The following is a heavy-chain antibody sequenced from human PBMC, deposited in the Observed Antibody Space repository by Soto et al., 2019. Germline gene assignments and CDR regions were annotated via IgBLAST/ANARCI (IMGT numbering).Heavy chain of an antibody. J-gene: IGHJ5*02. CDR3: ARGGVYCSAGSCPYNWFDP. D-gene: IGHD2-15*01. Sequence: QVQLVQSGAEVKKPGASVKVSCKTSGYTFTSYGITWVRQAPGQGLEWMGWISAYNGDTNYAQKLQGRVSMTTDTSKSTPYMELRSLRSDDTVVYYCARGGVYCSAGSCPYNWFDPWGQGTLVTVSS. CDR1: GYTFTSYG. CDR2: ISAYNGDT. V-gene: IGHV1-18*01.